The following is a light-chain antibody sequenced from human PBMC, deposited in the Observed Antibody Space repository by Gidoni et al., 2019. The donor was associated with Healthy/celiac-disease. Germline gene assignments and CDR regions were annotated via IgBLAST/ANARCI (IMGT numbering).Light chain of an antibody. J-gene: IGLJ2*01. V-gene: IGLV3-25*03. CDR3: QSADSSGTYPV. CDR1: ALPKQY. Sequence: SSDLTQPPSVSVSPGQTARITCSGDALPKQYAYWYQQKPGQAPVLVIYKDSERPSGIPERFSGSSSGTTVTLTISGVQAEDEADYYCQSADSSGTYPVFGGGTKLTVL. CDR2: KDS.